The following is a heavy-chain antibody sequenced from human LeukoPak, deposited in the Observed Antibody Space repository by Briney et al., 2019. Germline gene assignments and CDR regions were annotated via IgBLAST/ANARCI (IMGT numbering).Heavy chain of an antibody. CDR1: GFTFSSYW. J-gene: IGHJ6*02. Sequence: GSLRLSCAASGFTFSSYWMTWVRQAPGKGLEWVANIKRDGSEKHYVDSVKGRFTISRDNAKNSMFLQMNSLRAEDTALYHCARNNGMDVWGQGTTVIVSS. CDR2: IKRDGSEK. V-gene: IGHV3-7*03. CDR3: ARNNGMDV.